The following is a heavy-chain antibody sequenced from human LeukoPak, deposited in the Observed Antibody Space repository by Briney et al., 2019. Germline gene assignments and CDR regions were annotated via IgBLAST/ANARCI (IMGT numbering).Heavy chain of an antibody. CDR1: GFTFTNYW. CDR3: ASSSYSSSSC. CDR2: INEDGSKN. Sequence: GGSLRLSCAASGFTFTNYWMIWVRQAPGKGLEWVANINEDGSKNYYVGSVAGRFTISRDNAESPVCLQMNSLRAEDTAMYYCASSSYSSSSCWGQGTLVTVSS. V-gene: IGHV3-7*01. J-gene: IGHJ4*02. D-gene: IGHD6-6*01.